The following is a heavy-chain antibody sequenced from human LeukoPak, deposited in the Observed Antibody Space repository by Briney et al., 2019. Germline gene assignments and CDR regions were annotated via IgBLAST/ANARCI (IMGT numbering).Heavy chain of an antibody. Sequence: PGGSLRLSCVASGFTFRSYAMNWVRQAPGKGLEWVSGISESGVGSNYADSVKGRFTTSRDNSKNTLYLQMNSLRAEDTAVYYCAKAVVPAGIDYWGQGTLVTVSS. D-gene: IGHD2-15*01. J-gene: IGHJ4*02. CDR1: GFTFRSYA. CDR3: AKAVVPAGIDY. V-gene: IGHV3-23*01. CDR2: ISESGVGS.